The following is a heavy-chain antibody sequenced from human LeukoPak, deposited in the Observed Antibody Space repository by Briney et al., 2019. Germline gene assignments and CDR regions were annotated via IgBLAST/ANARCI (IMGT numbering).Heavy chain of an antibody. D-gene: IGHD3-3*01. CDR2: IYYSGST. CDR1: GGSISSYY. Sequence: PSETLSLTCTASGGSISSYYWSWIRQPPGKGLEWIGYIYYSGSTNYNPSLKSRVTISVDTSKNQFSLELSSVTAADTAVYYCARVGRSGYYFDYWGQGTLVTVSS. J-gene: IGHJ4*02. V-gene: IGHV4-59*01. CDR3: ARVGRSGYYFDY.